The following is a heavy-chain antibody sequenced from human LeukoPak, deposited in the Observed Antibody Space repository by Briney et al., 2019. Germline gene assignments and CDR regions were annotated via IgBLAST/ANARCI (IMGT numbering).Heavy chain of an antibody. Sequence: PSETLSLTCTVSGGSISSGGYYWSWIRQHPGKGLEWIGYIYYSGSTYYNPSLKSRVTISVDTSKNQFSLKLSSVTAADTAVYYCARFSFVVVVAATGFDYWGLGTLVTVSS. J-gene: IGHJ4*02. CDR2: IYYSGST. V-gene: IGHV4-31*03. CDR1: GGSISSGGYY. D-gene: IGHD2-15*01. CDR3: ARFSFVVVVAATGFDY.